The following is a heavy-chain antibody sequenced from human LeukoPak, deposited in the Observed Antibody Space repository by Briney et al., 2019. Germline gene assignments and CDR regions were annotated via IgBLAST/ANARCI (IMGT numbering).Heavy chain of an antibody. V-gene: IGHV3-21*04. CDR1: GFAFRRYS. CDR3: AKDLGSAITSALALDV. Sequence: PGGSLRLSCAASGFAFRRYSMNWVRQAPGKGLEWVSTISSTSTYIYYADSVEGRFTISRDNRKNLLHLQMNSLRPDDSAVYYCAKDLGSAITSALALDVWGQGTTVTVSS. CDR2: ISSTSTYI. D-gene: IGHD2-15*01. J-gene: IGHJ6*02.